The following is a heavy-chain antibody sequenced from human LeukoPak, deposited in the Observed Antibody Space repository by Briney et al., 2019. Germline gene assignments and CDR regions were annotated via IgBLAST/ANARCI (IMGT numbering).Heavy chain of an antibody. CDR1: GFTFSGYA. D-gene: IGHD5-18*01. V-gene: IGHV3-23*01. J-gene: IGHJ4*02. CDR3: AKDRRYSYGSFDY. Sequence: PGGSLRLSCAASGFTFSGYAMSWVRQAPGKGLEWVSAISGSGGSTYYADSVKGRFTISRDNSKNTLYLQMNSLRAEDTAVYYCAKDRRYSYGSFDYWGQGTLVTVSS. CDR2: ISGSGGST.